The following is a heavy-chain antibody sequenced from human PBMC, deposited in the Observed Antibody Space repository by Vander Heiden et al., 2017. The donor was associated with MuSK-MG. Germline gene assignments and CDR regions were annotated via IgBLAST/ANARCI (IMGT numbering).Heavy chain of an antibody. CDR2: ISSSSSYI. Sequence: EVQLVESGGGLVKPGGSQSLSCAASGFTFSSYSMNWVRQAPGKGLEWVSSISSSSSYIYYADSVKGRFTISRDNAKNSLYLQMNSLRAEDTAVYYCARDPYYGSGSYYIDFDYWGQGTLVTVSS. CDR3: ARDPYYGSGSYYIDFDY. J-gene: IGHJ4*02. D-gene: IGHD3-10*01. V-gene: IGHV3-21*01. CDR1: GFTFSSYS.